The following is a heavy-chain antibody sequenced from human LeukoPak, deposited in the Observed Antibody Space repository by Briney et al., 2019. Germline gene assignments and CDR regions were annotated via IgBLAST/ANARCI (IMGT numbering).Heavy chain of an antibody. Sequence: SVKVSCKASGGTFSYAISWVRQAPGQGLEWMGGNIPIFGTTDYAQNFQGRVTFTTDESTSTAYMELSSLRSEDTAVYYCARGAWGYNYGYHNYWGQGTLVTVSS. J-gene: IGHJ4*02. CDR3: ARGAWGYNYGYHNY. CDR2: NIPIFGTT. CDR1: GGTFSYA. V-gene: IGHV1-69*05. D-gene: IGHD5-18*01.